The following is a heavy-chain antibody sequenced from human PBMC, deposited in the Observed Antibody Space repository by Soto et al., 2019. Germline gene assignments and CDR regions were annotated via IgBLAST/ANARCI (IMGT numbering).Heavy chain of an antibody. CDR1: GYTFSSYY. V-gene: IGHV1-46*01. Sequence: ASLKVSCKASGYTFSSYYMHWVRQAPGQGLEWVGLINPGTGATTYAQKFQGRATMTSDTSTSTVYMELRSLTSEDTAVYHCARDHIAAADTYALDIWGQGTMVTVSS. CDR3: ARDHIAAADTYALDI. D-gene: IGHD6-25*01. CDR2: INPGTGAT. J-gene: IGHJ3*02.